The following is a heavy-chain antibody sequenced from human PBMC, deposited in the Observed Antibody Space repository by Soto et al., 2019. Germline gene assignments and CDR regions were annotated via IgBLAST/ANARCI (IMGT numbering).Heavy chain of an antibody. D-gene: IGHD2-21*02. CDR3: ARVSYCGGVCNYRDY. V-gene: IGHV3-23*01. J-gene: IGHJ4*02. CDR2: FRRNGGST. Sequence: GGALRLSCEASGFTFSTYAMSWVRQAPGKGLEWVSGFRRNGGSTYYADSVKGRFTISRDNPKNPLDLPMHSLSAEDTAVYYCARVSYCGGVCNYRDYRGQGTLVNV. CDR1: GFTFSTYA.